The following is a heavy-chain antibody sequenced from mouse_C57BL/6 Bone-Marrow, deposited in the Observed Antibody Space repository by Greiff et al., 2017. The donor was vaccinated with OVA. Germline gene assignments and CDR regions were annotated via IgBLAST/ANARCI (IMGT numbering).Heavy chain of an antibody. CDR1: GFSFNTYA. J-gene: IGHJ1*03. CDR3: VRRRHYYGSSHWYFDV. CDR2: IRSKSNNYAT. D-gene: IGHD1-1*01. Sequence: EVNVVESGGGLVQPKGSLKLSCAASGFSFNTYAMNWVRQAPGKGLEWVARIRSKSNNYATYYADSVKDRFTISRDDSESMLYLQMNNLKTEDTAMYYCVRRRHYYGSSHWYFDVWGTGTTVTVSS. V-gene: IGHV10-1*01.